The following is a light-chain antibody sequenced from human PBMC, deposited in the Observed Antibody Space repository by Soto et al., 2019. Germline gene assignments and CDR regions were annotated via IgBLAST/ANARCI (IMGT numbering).Light chain of an antibody. J-gene: IGKJ1*01. CDR2: GAS. V-gene: IGKV3-15*01. CDR1: RSVSSY. CDR3: QQYNNWPSWT. Sequence: EKVMTQSPATLSMSPGERATLSCRASRSVSSYLAWYQQKPGQAPRLLIYGASTRATGIPARFSGSGSGTEFTLTISSLQSEDFAVYYCQQYNNWPSWTFGQGTKVEIK.